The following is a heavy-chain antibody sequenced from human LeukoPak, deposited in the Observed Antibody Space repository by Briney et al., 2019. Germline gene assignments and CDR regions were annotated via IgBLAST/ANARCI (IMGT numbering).Heavy chain of an antibody. CDR1: SGAISDYY. J-gene: IGHJ6*02. CDR3: ARDGRPVQYSSAWTFQDDYGMDV. V-gene: IGHV4-4*07. CDR2: IYSTGAT. Sequence: SETLSLTCTVSSGAISDYYWSCIRQSALKVLEWIGLIYSTGATNYNPSLKSRLTMSLDTSKNEFSLKLSSVTAADTAVYYCARDGRPVQYSSAWTFQDDYGMDVWGQGTTVTVS. D-gene: IGHD6-19*01.